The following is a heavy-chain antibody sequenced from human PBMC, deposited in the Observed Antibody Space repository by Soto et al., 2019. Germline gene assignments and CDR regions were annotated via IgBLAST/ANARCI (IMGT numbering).Heavy chain of an antibody. CDR2: ISGSGGST. D-gene: IGHD3-22*01. V-gene: IGHV3-NL1*01. J-gene: IGHJ4*02. Sequence: GSLRLSCEASGFTFSNYGTHWVRQAPGEGLGWVSDISGSGGSTYYADSVKGRFTISRDNSKNTLYLQMNSLRAEDTAVYYCAKDTFPYDRSGYTSRPVDYWGQGTLVTVSS. CDR3: AKDTFPYDRSGYTSRPVDY. CDR1: GFTFSNYG.